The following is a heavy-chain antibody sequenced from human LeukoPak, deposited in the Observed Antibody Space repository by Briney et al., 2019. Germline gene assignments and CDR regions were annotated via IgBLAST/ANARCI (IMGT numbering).Heavy chain of an antibody. CDR2: IVVGSGNT. J-gene: IGHJ5*02. CDR3: ATVLRVLLTRSELDP. CDR1: GFTFTSSA. D-gene: IGHD4-11*01. Sequence: SVEVSCKASGFTFTSSAVQWVRQARGQRLEWIGWIVVGSGNTNYAQKFQERVTITRDMSTSTAYMELRSLRSEDTAVYYCATVLRVLLTRSELDPWGQGTLVTVSS. V-gene: IGHV1-58*01.